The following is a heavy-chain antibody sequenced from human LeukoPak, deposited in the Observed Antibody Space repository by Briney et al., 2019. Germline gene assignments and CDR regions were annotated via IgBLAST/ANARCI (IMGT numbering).Heavy chain of an antibody. V-gene: IGHV3-33*01. CDR1: GFTFSSYG. Sequence: PGGSLRLSCAASGFTFSSYGMHWVRQAPGKGLEWVAVIWYDGSNKYYADSVKGRFTISRDNSKNSLYLQMNSLRDEDTAVYYCARDRDVTRYYDFWSGYLSYYYYGMDVWGQGTTVTVSS. CDR3: ARDRDVTRYYDFWSGYLSYYYYGMDV. CDR2: IWYDGSNK. J-gene: IGHJ6*02. D-gene: IGHD3-3*01.